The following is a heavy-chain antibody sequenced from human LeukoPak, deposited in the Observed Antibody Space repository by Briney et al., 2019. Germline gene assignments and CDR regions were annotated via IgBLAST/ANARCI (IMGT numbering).Heavy chain of an antibody. V-gene: IGHV3-23*01. J-gene: IGHJ6*02. Sequence: GGSLRLSCAASGFTFRNFAMTWVRQAPGKGLEWVSTVSGNSGSKYYADSVKGRFTISRDNSKNTLYLQMNSLRAEDTAVYYCAKGDFVVVVAATPWYYGMDVWGQGTTVTVSS. CDR2: VSGNSGSK. CDR1: GFTFRNFA. CDR3: AKGDFVVVVAATPWYYGMDV. D-gene: IGHD2-15*01.